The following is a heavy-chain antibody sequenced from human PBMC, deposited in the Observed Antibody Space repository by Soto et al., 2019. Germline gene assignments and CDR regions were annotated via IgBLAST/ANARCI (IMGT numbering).Heavy chain of an antibody. D-gene: IGHD4-17*01. CDR1: GFTFSTYW. CDR3: ARGTVRDHDFGYH. Sequence: EVQLVESGGDLVQPGGSLRLSCAASGFTFSTYWMHWVRQVPGKGPEWVSRMSSDGSSTAYADSVRGRFIISRDNAKNTLYLQMNSLRVDDTAVYYCARGTVRDHDFGYHRGLGTLVAVSS. CDR2: MSSDGSST. J-gene: IGHJ4*02. V-gene: IGHV3-74*01.